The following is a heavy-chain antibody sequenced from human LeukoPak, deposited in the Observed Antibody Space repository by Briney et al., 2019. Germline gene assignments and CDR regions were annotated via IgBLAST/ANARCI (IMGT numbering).Heavy chain of an antibody. CDR2: ISGSGGST. CDR1: GFTFSSYA. D-gene: IGHD1-26*01. Sequence: GGSLRLSCAASGFTFSSYAMSCVRQAPGKGLEWVSAISGSGGSTYYADSVKGRFTISRDNSKNTLYLQMNSLRAEDTAVYYCARVDSGSWLNAFDIWGQGTMVTVSS. V-gene: IGHV3-23*01. J-gene: IGHJ3*02. CDR3: ARVDSGSWLNAFDI.